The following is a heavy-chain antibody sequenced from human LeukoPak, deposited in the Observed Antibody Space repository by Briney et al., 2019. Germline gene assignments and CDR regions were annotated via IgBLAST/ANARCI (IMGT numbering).Heavy chain of an antibody. V-gene: IGHV4-39*01. CDR2: IYYSGIT. D-gene: IGHD2-2*01. Sequence: PSETLSLTCTVSGGSISSSTYHWGWIRQPPGKALEGIGTIYYSGITDYNPSLKSRVAISVDTSKNQFSLKVGSVTAADTAVYYCASYRSSYVDYWGQGTLVTVSS. CDR1: GGSISSSTYH. J-gene: IGHJ4*02. CDR3: ASYRSSYVDY.